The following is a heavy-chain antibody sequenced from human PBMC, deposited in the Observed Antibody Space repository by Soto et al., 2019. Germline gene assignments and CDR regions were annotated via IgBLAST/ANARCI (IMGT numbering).Heavy chain of an antibody. CDR1: GFTFSNAW. D-gene: IGHD2-2*01. CDR3: TTDLRGIVVVPDAKIPWFDP. V-gene: IGHV3-15*07. Sequence: EVQLVESGGGLVKPGGSLRLSCAASGFTFSNAWMNWVRQAPGKGLEWVGRITSKTDGGTTDYAAPVKGRFTISRDDSKNTLYLQMNSLKTEDTAVYYCTTDLRGIVVVPDAKIPWFDPWGQGTLVTVSS. J-gene: IGHJ5*02. CDR2: ITSKTDGGTT.